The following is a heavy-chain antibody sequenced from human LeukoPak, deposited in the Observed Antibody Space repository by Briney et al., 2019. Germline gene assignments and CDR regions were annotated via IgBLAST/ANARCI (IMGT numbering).Heavy chain of an antibody. D-gene: IGHD3-22*01. Sequence: GESLKISCKGSGYSFTSYWIGWVRQLPGKGLERMGIIYPGDSDTRYSPSFQGQVTISADKSISTAYLQWSSLKASDTAMYYCARQQYYYDSSGFPGYYYYYYMDVWGKGTTVTVSS. CDR1: GYSFTSYW. CDR2: IYPGDSDT. CDR3: ARQQYYYDSSGFPGYYYYYYMDV. J-gene: IGHJ6*03. V-gene: IGHV5-51*01.